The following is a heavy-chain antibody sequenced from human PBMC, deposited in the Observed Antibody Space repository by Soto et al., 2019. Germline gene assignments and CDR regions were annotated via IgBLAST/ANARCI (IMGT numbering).Heavy chain of an antibody. Sequence: PGGSLRLSCAASGFPFTVFWMSWVRQVPGKGLEWVANINQGGSERYYVDSVKGRFTISRDNADNSLYLQMNSLRVDDTAVYYCVSGTYFADDVYDMWGQGTKVTVSS. CDR2: INQGGSER. D-gene: IGHD1-26*01. CDR1: GFPFTVFW. CDR3: VSGTYFADDVYDM. V-gene: IGHV3-7*01. J-gene: IGHJ3*02.